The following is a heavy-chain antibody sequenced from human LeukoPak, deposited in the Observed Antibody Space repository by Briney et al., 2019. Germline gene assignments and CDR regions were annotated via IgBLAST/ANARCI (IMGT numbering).Heavy chain of an antibody. CDR2: IHYSGST. Sequence: PSETLSLTCSVSGGSISGYYWNWIRQPPGRGLEWIGYIHYSGSTDYNPSLKSRVTISVDTSKNQFSLRLRSVTAADTAVYYCARLIRGRVVTAIEHWGQGVLVTVSS. V-gene: IGHV4-59*01. D-gene: IGHD2-21*02. J-gene: IGHJ4*02. CDR3: ARLIRGRVVTAIEH. CDR1: GGSISGYY.